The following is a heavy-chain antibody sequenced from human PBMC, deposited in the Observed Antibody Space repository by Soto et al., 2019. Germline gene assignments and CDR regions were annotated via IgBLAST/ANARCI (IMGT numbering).Heavy chain of an antibody. J-gene: IGHJ4*02. D-gene: IGHD2-8*01. CDR1: GLTFTISA. V-gene: IGHV1-58*01. CDR2: IGVGSGNR. CDR3: AALGVNFDH. Sequence: SVKVPGKASGLTFTISAVQCVRQARGQRLEWIGWIGVGSGNRHYAQKFQERVTITRDMSTNTAYMELSSLRSEDTAVYYCAALGVNFDHWGQGTLVTVSS.